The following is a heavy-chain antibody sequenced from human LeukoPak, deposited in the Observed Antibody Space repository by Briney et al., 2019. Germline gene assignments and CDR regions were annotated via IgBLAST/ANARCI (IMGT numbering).Heavy chain of an antibody. D-gene: IGHD1/OR15-1a*01. CDR1: GFTVSSNY. CDR3: AQRQQSAENN. J-gene: IGHJ4*01. V-gene: IGHV3-53*01. CDR2: IYSGGST. Sequence: GGSLRLSCAASGFTVSSNYMSWVRQAPGKGLEWVSVIYSGGSTYYADSVKGRFTISRDNSKNTLYLQMDSLRAEDTARYYCAQRQQSAENNRGQGTLVTVSS.